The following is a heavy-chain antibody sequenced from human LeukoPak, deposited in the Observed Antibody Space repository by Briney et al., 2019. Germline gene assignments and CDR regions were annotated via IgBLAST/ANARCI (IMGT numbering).Heavy chain of an antibody. D-gene: IGHD3-16*02. CDR2: ISGYNGNT. CDR1: GYTFSSYD. V-gene: IGHV1-18*01. J-gene: IGHJ4*02. CDR3: SRLSITFGGVIVNAGSNY. Sequence: ASVKVSCKASGYTFSSYDINWVRQAPGKGLEWMGWISGYNGNTNYAHNFQARVTMHTDPSTNTAYIELKILRSDDSAVYYCSRLSITFGGVIVNAGSNYWGQGTLVTVSS.